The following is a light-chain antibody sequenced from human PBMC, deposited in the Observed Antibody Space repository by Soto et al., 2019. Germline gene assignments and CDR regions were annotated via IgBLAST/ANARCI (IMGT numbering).Light chain of an antibody. Sequence: EIVMTQSPATLSVSPGERATLSCRASQSVSNNLAWYQQKPGQTPRLLIYGASTRAAAIPARFSGSGSGTEFTLTISSXQXEDXXVYXXXXXXXWPLTFGGGTKVEIK. V-gene: IGKV3-15*01. J-gene: IGKJ4*01. CDR2: GAS. CDR1: QSVSNN. CDR3: XXXXXWPLT.